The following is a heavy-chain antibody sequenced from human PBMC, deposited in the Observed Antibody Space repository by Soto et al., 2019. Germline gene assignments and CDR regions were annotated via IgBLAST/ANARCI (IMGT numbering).Heavy chain of an antibody. CDR3: AKATTNGGWFNPFDS. CDR2: LSGSGTST. D-gene: IGHD6-19*01. CDR1: GFSFVNYA. V-gene: IGHV3-23*01. J-gene: IGHJ4*02. Sequence: GGSLRLSCAASGFSFVNYAMNWVRQAPGKGLEWVSGLSGSGTSTYYADSVKGWFTISRDNSRDTLFLQMNSLTADDTAVYYCAKATTNGGWFNPFDSWGQGALVTSPQ.